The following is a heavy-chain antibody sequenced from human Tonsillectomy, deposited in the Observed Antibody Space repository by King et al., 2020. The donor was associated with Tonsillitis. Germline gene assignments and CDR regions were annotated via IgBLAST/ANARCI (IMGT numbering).Heavy chain of an antibody. CDR2: ISGSGRNT. Sequence: VQLVESGGGLVQPGGSLRLSRAASGFSFSSYAMYWVRQAPGKGLEWVSSISGSGRNTYYADSVKGRFTISRDISKNTLYLQMNSLRAEDTAVYFCAKRIYTDGYSYEYFDYWGQGNLVTVPS. D-gene: IGHD5-24*01. CDR3: AKRIYTDGYSYEYFDY. V-gene: IGHV3-23*04. J-gene: IGHJ4*02. CDR1: GFSFSSYA.